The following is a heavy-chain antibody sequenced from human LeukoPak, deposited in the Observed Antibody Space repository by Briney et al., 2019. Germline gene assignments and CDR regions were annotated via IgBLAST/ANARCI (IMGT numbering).Heavy chain of an antibody. J-gene: IGHJ6*02. Sequence: PSETLSLTCSVSGGSISSGGYSWSWIRQPPGKGLEWIGSIYYSGSTYYNPSLKSRVTISVDTSKNQFSLKLSSVTAADTAVYYCARDMITFGGVIVKYYYYGMDVWGQGTTVTVSS. D-gene: IGHD3-16*02. CDR1: GGSISSGGYS. CDR2: IYYSGST. CDR3: ARDMITFGGVIVKYYYYGMDV. V-gene: IGHV4-39*07.